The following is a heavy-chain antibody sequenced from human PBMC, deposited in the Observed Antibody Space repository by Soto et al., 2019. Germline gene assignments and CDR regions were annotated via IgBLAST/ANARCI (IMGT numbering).Heavy chain of an antibody. D-gene: IGHD3-22*01. Sequence: GASVKVSCKASGYTFTGYYMHWVRQAPGQRLERMGWINPNSGGTKYAQKFQGWGTMTRDTSISTAYMEVSRRRSDDTAGYYRASVPRWLSNNRGCFAYWGQGSLDTVSS. CDR2: INPNSGGT. CDR3: ASVPRWLSNNRGCFAY. V-gene: IGHV1-2*04. CDR1: GYTFTGYY. J-gene: IGHJ4*02.